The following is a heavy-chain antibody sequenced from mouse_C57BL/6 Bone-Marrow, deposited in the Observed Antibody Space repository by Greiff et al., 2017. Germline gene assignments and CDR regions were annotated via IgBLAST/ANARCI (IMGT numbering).Heavy chain of an antibody. J-gene: IGHJ3*01. V-gene: IGHV1-42*01. CDR1: GYSFTGYY. Sequence: EVQLQQSGPELVKPGASVKISCKASGYSFTGYYMNWVKQSPEKSLEWIGEINPSTGGTTYNQKFKAKATLTVDKSSSTAYMQLKSLTSEDSAVYYCAARYSNPFAYWGQGTLVTVSA. CDR3: AARYSNPFAY. D-gene: IGHD2-5*01. CDR2: INPSTGGT.